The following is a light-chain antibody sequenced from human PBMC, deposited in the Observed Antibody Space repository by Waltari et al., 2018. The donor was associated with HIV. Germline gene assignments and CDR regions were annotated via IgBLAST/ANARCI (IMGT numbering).Light chain of an antibody. Sequence: SSELTQDPVVSVALGQTIKITCQGDSLRSFFANWYQQRPGQAPVLVVYGGNRRPSGIPERFSAYNSGNTSSLLSSKSEAGDEADYFCHSRDTNTDHHVFGGGTRVIV. CDR2: GGN. CDR3: HSRDTNTDHHV. V-gene: IGLV3-19*01. CDR1: SLRSFF. J-gene: IGLJ1*01.